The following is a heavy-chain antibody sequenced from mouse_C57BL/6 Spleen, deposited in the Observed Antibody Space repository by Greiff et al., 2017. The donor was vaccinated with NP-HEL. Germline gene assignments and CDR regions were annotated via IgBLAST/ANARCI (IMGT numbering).Heavy chain of an antibody. CDR3: ARKNYSNYGWFAY. Sequence: VQLQQSGAELVKPGASVKMSCKASGYTFTSYWITWVKQRPGQGLEWIGDIYPGSGSTNYNEKFKSKATLTVDTSSSTAYMQLSSLTSEDSAVYYCARKNYSNYGWFAYWGQRTLVTVSA. V-gene: IGHV1-55*01. D-gene: IGHD2-5*01. CDR1: GYTFTSYW. CDR2: IYPGSGST. J-gene: IGHJ3*01.